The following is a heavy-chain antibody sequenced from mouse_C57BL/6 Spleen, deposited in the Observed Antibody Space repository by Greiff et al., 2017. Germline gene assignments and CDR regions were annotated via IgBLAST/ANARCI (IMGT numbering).Heavy chain of an antibody. CDR2: IDPENGDT. V-gene: IGHV14-4*01. D-gene: IGHD1-1*01. CDR1: GFNIKDYY. Sequence: VQLQQSGAELVRPGASVKLSCTASGFNIKDYYMHWVKQRPEQGLEWIGWIDPENGDTEYASKFQGKATITADTSSNTAYLQLSSLTSEDTAVYYCATTVVDTDYWGQGTTLTVSS. CDR3: ATTVVDTDY. J-gene: IGHJ2*01.